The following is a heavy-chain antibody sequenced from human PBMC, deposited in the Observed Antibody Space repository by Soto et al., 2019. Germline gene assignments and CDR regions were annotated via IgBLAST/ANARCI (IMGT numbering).Heavy chain of an antibody. V-gene: IGHV1-2*04. CDR2: INPDTGGT. CDR3: ARAVGRDGISWHRGAFDY. J-gene: IGHJ4*02. CDR1: GYSFTAYY. Sequence: QVQLVQSGAEVQKSGASLKLSCKASGYSFTAYYLHWVRQAPGQGLEWMGWINPDTGGTDYTQKFQGWVTMTRDTALKTVHQELTNVKPDDTAVYYCARAVGRDGISWHRGAFDYCGQGALVTVSS. D-gene: IGHD1-26*01.